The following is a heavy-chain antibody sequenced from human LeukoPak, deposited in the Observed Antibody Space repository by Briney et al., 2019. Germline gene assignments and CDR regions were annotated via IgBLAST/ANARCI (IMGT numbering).Heavy chain of an antibody. D-gene: IGHD1-14*01. Sequence: PSETLSLTCTVSGGSISSYYWSWIRQPPGKGREGIGYIYYSGSTNYNPSLKSRVTISVDTSKNQFSLKLISVTAADTAVYYCARENLYGMDVWGQGTTVTVSS. V-gene: IGHV4-59*01. CDR1: GGSISSYY. CDR3: ARENLYGMDV. J-gene: IGHJ6*02. CDR2: IYYSGST.